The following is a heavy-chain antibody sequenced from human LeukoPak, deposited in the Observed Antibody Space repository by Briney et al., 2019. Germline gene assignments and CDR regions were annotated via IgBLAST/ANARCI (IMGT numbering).Heavy chain of an antibody. Sequence: ASVKVSCKASGYTFTNYYIQWVRQAPGQGLEWVGIINPIDGSTTYAQKFQGRVTMNRDTSTSTVYLELSSLRSEDTAVYYCAREHGDLEVHFDYWGQGTLVTVSS. J-gene: IGHJ4*02. CDR1: GYTFTNYY. CDR3: AREHGDLEVHFDY. D-gene: IGHD4-17*01. CDR2: INPIDGST. V-gene: IGHV1-46*01.